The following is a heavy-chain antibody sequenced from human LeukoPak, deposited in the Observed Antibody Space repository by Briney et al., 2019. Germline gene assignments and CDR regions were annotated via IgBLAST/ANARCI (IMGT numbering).Heavy chain of an antibody. Sequence: GGSLRLSCTASRFTFSSYALSWVRQAPGKGLEWVSAISGSGDHTYYADSVKGRFTISRDNSKNTLYLQMNSLRAEDTAVYYCAKKRGGLYECSDYWGQGTLVTVSS. V-gene: IGHV3-23*01. CDR3: AKKRGGLYECSDY. J-gene: IGHJ4*02. CDR2: ISGSGDHT. D-gene: IGHD3-3*01. CDR1: RFTFSSYA.